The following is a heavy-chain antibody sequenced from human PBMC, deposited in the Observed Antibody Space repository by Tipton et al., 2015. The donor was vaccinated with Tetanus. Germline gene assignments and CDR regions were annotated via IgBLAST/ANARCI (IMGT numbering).Heavy chain of an antibody. Sequence: SLRLSCAASGFTFSNHAMTWVRQAPGKGLEWVSAISTSGDSTYYADSVKGRFTISRDNSKDTLYLQMHSLRVEDTAVYYCARVLRYSTTGGWDDAFDIWGQGTMVTVSS. J-gene: IGHJ3*02. D-gene: IGHD2-8*02. CDR2: ISTSGDST. V-gene: IGHV3-23*01. CDR1: GFTFSNHA. CDR3: ARVLRYSTTGGWDDAFDI.